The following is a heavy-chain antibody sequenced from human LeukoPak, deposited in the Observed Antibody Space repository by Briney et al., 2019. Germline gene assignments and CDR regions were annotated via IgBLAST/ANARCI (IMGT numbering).Heavy chain of an antibody. Sequence: GGSLRLSCAASGFTFEDYAMHWVWQAPGKGLEWVSGISWNSASIGYADSVKGRFTISRDNAKKSLYLQMNNLRTEDTALYYCAKAGFGSDGYPTNWFDPWGQGTLVTVSS. D-gene: IGHD5-24*01. CDR1: GFTFEDYA. J-gene: IGHJ5*02. CDR3: AKAGFGSDGYPTNWFDP. CDR2: ISWNSASI. V-gene: IGHV3-9*01.